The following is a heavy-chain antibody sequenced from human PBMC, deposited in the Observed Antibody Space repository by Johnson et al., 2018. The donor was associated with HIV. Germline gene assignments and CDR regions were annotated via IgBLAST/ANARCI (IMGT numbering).Heavy chain of an antibody. CDR2: ISWNSGSI. CDR3: ARSSGSYLDDAFDI. CDR1: GFTFDDYG. V-gene: IGHV3-20*04. D-gene: IGHD1-26*01. Sequence: VQLVESGGGVVRPGGSLRLSCAASGFTFDDYGMSWVRQGPGKGLEWVSGISWNSGSIGYADSVKGRFIISRDNSKNTLFLQMNSLRAEDTAVYYCARSSGSYLDDAFDIWGQGTMVTVSS. J-gene: IGHJ3*02.